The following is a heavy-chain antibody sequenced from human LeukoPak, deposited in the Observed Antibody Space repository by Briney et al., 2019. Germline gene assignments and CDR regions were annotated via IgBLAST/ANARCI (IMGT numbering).Heavy chain of an antibody. CDR3: ARDAWRRAFNYGMDV. D-gene: IGHD5-12*01. CDR2: ISWSSGNI. V-gene: IGHV3-9*01. J-gene: IGHJ6*02. Sequence: GRSLRLSCAASGFTFDDYAMHWVRQAPGKGLEWVAGISWSSGNIGYADSVKGRFTISRDNAENSLHLQMNSLRTEDTALYFCARDAWRRAFNYGMDVCVQGTTVAVSS. CDR1: GFTFDDYA.